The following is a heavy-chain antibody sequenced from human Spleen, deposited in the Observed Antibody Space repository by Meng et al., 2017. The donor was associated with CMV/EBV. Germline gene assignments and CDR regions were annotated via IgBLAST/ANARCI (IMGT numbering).Heavy chain of an antibody. V-gene: IGHV3-23*01. D-gene: IGHD1-1*01. CDR2: ISGGGGST. J-gene: IGHJ4*02. Sequence: GGSLRLSCAASGFTFNTYAMSWVRQAPGRGLEWVSTISGGGGSTYYADSVKGRFTISRDNSKNTLYLQMNSLRADDTAVYYCAKDHNIKLFTRPDYWGQGALVTVSS. CDR3: AKDHNIKLFTRPDY. CDR1: GFTFNTYA.